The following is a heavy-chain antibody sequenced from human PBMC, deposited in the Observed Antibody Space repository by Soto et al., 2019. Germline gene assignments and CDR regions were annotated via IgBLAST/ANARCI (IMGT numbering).Heavy chain of an antibody. Sequence: QVQLVESGGGLVKPGGSLRLSCAASGFTFSGYYMSWIRQAPGKGLECISYISSSGDRTKYADSVKGRFTISRDNAKKSLYLQMNSLRAEDLAVYYCVSETSYHFDNWGQGTLVTVSS. CDR1: GFTFSGYY. D-gene: IGHD2-2*01. J-gene: IGHJ4*02. CDR2: ISSSGDRT. CDR3: VSETSYHFDN. V-gene: IGHV3-11*05.